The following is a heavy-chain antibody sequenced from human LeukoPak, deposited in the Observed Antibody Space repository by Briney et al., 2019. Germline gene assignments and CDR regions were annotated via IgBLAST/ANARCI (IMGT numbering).Heavy chain of an antibody. V-gene: IGHV3-64*02. CDR3: ARDPGRAGTTEWFYFDY. CDR2: VNSNGRNT. D-gene: IGHD3-3*01. J-gene: IGHJ4*02. Sequence: GGSLRLSCAASGFTFSSYAMHWVRQAPGKGLEYVAAVNSNGRNTYYADSVKGRFTISRDNSRDTLYLQMGSLRTEDMGIYYCARDPGRAGTTEWFYFDYWGQGTPVTVSS. CDR1: GFTFSSYA.